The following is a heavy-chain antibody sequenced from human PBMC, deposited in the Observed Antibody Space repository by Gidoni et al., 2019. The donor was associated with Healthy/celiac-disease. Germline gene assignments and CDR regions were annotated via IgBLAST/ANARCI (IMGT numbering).Heavy chain of an antibody. Sequence: QVQLQESGPGLVKPSATLSLTCTVSGYSISSGYYWGWLRQPPGKGLEWIGSIYHSGSTYYNPSLKSRVTISVDTSKNQFSLKLSSVTAADTAVYYCARDLYCSGGSCYPVYYFDYWGQGTLVTVSS. CDR1: GYSISSGYY. CDR3: ARDLYCSGGSCYPVYYFDY. V-gene: IGHV4-38-2*02. J-gene: IGHJ4*02. D-gene: IGHD2-15*01. CDR2: IYHSGST.